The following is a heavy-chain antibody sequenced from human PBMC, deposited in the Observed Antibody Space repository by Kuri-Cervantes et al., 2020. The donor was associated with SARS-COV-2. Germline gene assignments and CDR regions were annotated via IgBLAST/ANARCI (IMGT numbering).Heavy chain of an antibody. CDR1: GGSISSYY. D-gene: IGHD3-10*01. CDR3: VRESYLRFSGSGVFDY. V-gene: IGHV4-59*12. CDR2: IYYSGST. J-gene: IGHJ4*02. Sequence: SETLSLTCTVSGGSISSYYWSWIRQPPGKGLEWIGYIYYSGSTNYNPSLKSRVTMSVDTSKNQFSLKLSSVTAADTAVYYCVRESYLRFSGSGVFDYWGQGTLVTVSS.